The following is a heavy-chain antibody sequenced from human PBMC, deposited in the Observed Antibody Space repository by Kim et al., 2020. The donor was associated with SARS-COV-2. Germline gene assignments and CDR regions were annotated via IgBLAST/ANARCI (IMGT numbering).Heavy chain of an antibody. CDR3: ARDHIAAAGCFDY. CDR2: ISYDGSNK. CDR1: GFTFSSYA. J-gene: IGHJ4*02. V-gene: IGHV3-30-3*01. Sequence: GGSLRLSCAASGFTFSSYAMHWVRQAPGKGLEWVAVISYDGSNKYYADSVKGRFTISRDNSKNTLYLQMNSLRAEDTAVYYCARDHIAAAGCFDYWGQGTLVTVSS. D-gene: IGHD6-13*01.